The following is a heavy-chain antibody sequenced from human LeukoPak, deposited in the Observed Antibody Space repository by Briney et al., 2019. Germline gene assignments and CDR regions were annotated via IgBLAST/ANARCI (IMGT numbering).Heavy chain of an antibody. V-gene: IGHV3-74*01. D-gene: IGHD3-22*01. Sequence: GGSLRLSCTASGFTFSSYWMHWVRQVLGKGLVWVSRINSDGSTTTYADSVKGRFTISRDNSKNTLYLQMNSLRAEDTAVYYCARDPSYDSSGYYFDCRGQGTLVTVSS. CDR3: ARDPSYDSSGYYFDC. J-gene: IGHJ4*02. CDR2: INSDGSTT. CDR1: GFTFSSYW.